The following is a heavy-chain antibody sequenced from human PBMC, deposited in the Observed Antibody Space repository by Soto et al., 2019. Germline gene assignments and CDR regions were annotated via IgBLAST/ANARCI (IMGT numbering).Heavy chain of an antibody. CDR2: IYRSGST. CDR1: GDSVRNQY. D-gene: IGHD3-16*01. CDR3: ARTLDYGRMDV. J-gene: IGHJ6*03. V-gene: IGHV4-4*09. Sequence: QVQMQESGPGLVKPSETLSLTCTVSGDSVRNQYWSWIRRPPGRGLEWIGYIYRSGSTKYNPSLKSRLTISVDTSKNQFSLKLSSVTAADTAVYYCARTLDYGRMDVWGKGTTVTVSS.